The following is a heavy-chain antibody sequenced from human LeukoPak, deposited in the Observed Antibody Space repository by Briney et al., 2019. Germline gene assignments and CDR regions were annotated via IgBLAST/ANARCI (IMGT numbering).Heavy chain of an antibody. Sequence: GGSLRLSCAASGFTLSIYWMHWVRPTPGKGMVWVLRINSDGSSTNYAHSVKGRVTISRDNAKSTLYLQMNSLRAEDTAVYYCALDGYNSYYFVYWGQGTLVTVSS. CDR1: GFTLSIYW. D-gene: IGHD5-24*01. CDR2: INSDGSST. CDR3: ALDGYNSYYFVY. V-gene: IGHV3-74*01. J-gene: IGHJ4*02.